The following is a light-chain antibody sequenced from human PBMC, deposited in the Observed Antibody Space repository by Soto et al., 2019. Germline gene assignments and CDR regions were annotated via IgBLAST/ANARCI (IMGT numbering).Light chain of an antibody. Sequence: AIQMTQSPSSLSASVGDKDTNTCRASQGIRNDLGWYQQRPGKAPKLLIYATSNLQTGVPSRFSGSGSGTDFTLTISSLQPEDFATYYCLQDYSYPRTFGQGTKVDIK. CDR1: QGIRND. V-gene: IGKV1-6*01. J-gene: IGKJ1*01. CDR2: ATS. CDR3: LQDYSYPRT.